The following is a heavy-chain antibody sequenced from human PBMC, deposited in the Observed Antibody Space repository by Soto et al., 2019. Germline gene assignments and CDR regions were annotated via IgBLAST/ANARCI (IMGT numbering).Heavy chain of an antibody. CDR1: GGSISSYY. V-gene: IGHV4-59*01. Sequence: QVQLQESGPGLVKPSETLSLTCTVSGGSISSYYWSWIRQPPGKGLEWIGYIYYSGSTNYNPSLXSXVXIXXATSKNQSALKLSSVTAADTAVYYCARRYGGNFDYWGQGTLVTVSS. CDR2: IYYSGST. D-gene: IGHD1-26*01. CDR3: ARRYGGNFDY. J-gene: IGHJ4*02.